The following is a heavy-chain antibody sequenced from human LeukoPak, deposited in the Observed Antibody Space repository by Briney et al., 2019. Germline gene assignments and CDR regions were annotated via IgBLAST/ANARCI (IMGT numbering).Heavy chain of an antibody. CDR2: IYHNGNT. CDR3: ARVRYNYGDSDY. D-gene: IGHD5-18*01. Sequence: TSSETLSLTCAVSGYSISSGYYWGWIRQHPGKGLEWIGTIYHNGNTYYNPSLKSRVTISVDTSKNQFSLKLSSVTAADTAVYYCARVRYNYGDSDYWGQGTLVTVSS. V-gene: IGHV4-38-2*01. CDR1: GYSISSGYY. J-gene: IGHJ4*02.